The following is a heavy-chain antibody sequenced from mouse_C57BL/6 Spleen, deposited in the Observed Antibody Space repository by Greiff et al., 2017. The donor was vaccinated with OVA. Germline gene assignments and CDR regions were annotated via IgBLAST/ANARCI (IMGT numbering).Heavy chain of an antibody. V-gene: IGHV1-54*01. D-gene: IGHD2-1*01. Sequence: VQLQQSGAELVRPGTSVKVSCKASGYAFTNYLIEWVKQRPGQGLEWIGVINPGSGGTNYNEKFKGKATLTADKSSSTAYMQLSSRTSEDAAVYFCARSDGNYGDYWGQGTTLTVSA. CDR3: ARSDGNYGDY. CDR1: GYAFTNYL. CDR2: INPGSGGT. J-gene: IGHJ2*01.